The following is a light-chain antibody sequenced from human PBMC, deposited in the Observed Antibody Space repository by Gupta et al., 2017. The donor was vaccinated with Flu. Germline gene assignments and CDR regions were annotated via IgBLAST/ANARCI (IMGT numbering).Light chain of an antibody. CDR1: SNNVGNQG. J-gene: IGLJ3*02. CDR3: SAWASSLKVGV. CDR2: MKN. V-gene: IGLV10-54*04. Sequence: TATLTCTGNSNNVGNQGAAWLQQHQAHHPKGRFDMKNNRPSGISERFASSRSGKKAYPTTTGLQPEEEADYDGSAWASSLKVGVFGGGTKLTVL.